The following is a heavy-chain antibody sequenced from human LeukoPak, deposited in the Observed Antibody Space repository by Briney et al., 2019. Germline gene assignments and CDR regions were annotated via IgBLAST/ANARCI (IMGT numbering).Heavy chain of an antibody. D-gene: IGHD3-10*01. CDR1: GFTFNRTW. V-gene: IGHV3-7*01. J-gene: IGHJ4*02. CDR3: AIWASGNY. CDR2: MDPSGSQK. Sequence: GGSLRLSCAASGFTFNRTWRNWVRQAPGKGLEWVANMDPSGSQKRYEDSVKGRFTISKDNPGTSLYLEMNSLRTEDTAIYYCAIWASGNYWGQGTLVTVSS.